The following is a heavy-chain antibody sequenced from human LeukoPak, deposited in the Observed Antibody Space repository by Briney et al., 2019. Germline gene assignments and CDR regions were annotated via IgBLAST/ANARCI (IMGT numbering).Heavy chain of an antibody. Sequence: GGSLRLSCAASGFTLSSYAMSWVRQAPGKGLEWVSAISGSGGSTYYADSVKGRFTISRDNSKNTLYLQMNSLRAEDTAVYYCAKGVNIYDSSGYYSDWGQGTLVTVSS. CDR2: ISGSGGST. V-gene: IGHV3-23*01. J-gene: IGHJ4*02. CDR1: GFTLSSYA. CDR3: AKGVNIYDSSGYYSD. D-gene: IGHD3-22*01.